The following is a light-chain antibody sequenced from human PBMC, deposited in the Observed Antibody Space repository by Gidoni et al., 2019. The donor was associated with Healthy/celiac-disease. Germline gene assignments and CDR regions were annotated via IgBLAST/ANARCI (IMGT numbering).Light chain of an antibody. CDR2: GAS. J-gene: IGKJ2*01. CDR1: QSVSSSY. Sequence: VLTQSPGTLSLSPGERATLSCRASQSVSSSYLAWYQQKPGQAPRLLIYGASSRATGIPDRFSGSGSGTDFTLTIRRLEPEDFAGYYCQQYGSSPYTFGQGTKLEIK. V-gene: IGKV3-20*01. CDR3: QQYGSSPYT.